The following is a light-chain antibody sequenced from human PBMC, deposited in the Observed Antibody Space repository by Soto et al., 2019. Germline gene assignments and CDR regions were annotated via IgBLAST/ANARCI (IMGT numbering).Light chain of an antibody. CDR2: DDD. Sequence: QYVLTQPPSVSAAPGQRVTISCSGISSNIGGNSVSWYQQLPGTAPKLLIYDDDKRPSGIPDRFSGSKSGTSATLGITGFQTGHEADYYCGSWDSSLSAYVFGTGTKV. CDR3: GSWDSSLSAYV. J-gene: IGLJ1*01. V-gene: IGLV1-51*01. CDR1: SSNIGGNS.